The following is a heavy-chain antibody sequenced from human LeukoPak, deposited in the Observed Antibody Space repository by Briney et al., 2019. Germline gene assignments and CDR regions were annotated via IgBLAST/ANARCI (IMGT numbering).Heavy chain of an antibody. CDR1: GGTFSSYA. V-gene: IGHV1-2*06. CDR2: INPRIGDT. J-gene: IGHJ4*02. D-gene: IGHD1-7*01. Sequence: SVKVSCKASGGTFSSYAISWVRQAPGQGLEWMGRINPRIGDTNSARTFQGRVTMTRDTSISTAYMDLNRLTSDDTAVYYCARGAWDYDGKDYWGQGTLVTVSS. CDR3: ARGAWDYDGKDY.